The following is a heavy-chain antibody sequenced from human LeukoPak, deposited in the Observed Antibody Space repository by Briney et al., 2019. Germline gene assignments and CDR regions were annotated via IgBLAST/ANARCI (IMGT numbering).Heavy chain of an antibody. CDR3: ARAVKILGYCSGGSCYYYYMDV. CDR2: IYTSGST. J-gene: IGHJ6*03. CDR1: GGSISSGSYY. D-gene: IGHD2-15*01. Sequence: SETPSLTCTVSGGSISSGSYYWSWIRQPAGKGLEWIGRIYTSGSTNYNPSLKSRVTISVDTSKNQFSLKLSSVTAADTAVYYCARAVKILGYCSGGSCYYYYMDVWGKGTTVTVSS. V-gene: IGHV4-61*02.